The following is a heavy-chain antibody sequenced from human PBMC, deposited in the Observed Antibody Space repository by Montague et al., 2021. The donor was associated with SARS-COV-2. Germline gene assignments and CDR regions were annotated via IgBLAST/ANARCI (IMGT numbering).Heavy chain of an antibody. CDR2: IYYSGSN. D-gene: IGHD6-13*01. J-gene: IGHJ4*02. V-gene: IGHV4-39*01. CDR3: ARAFIAAAGTTSFDY. CDR1: GGSISSSSYF. Sequence: SETLSLTCTVSGGSISSSSYFWGWIRQPPGKGLEWIGSIYYSGSNYYNPSLKSRVTISVDTSKNQFSLKLSSVTAADTAVYYCARAFIAAAGTTSFDYWGQGTLVTVSS.